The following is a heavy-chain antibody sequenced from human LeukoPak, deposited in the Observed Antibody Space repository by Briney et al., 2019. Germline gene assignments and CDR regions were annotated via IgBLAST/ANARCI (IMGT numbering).Heavy chain of an antibody. CDR2: IYYSGST. J-gene: IGHJ4*02. CDR1: GGSISSSIYY. D-gene: IGHD3-10*01. Sequence: SETLSLTCTVSGGSISSSIYYWGWIRQPPGKGLEWIGSIYYSGSTHYNPSLKSRVTISIDTSKNQFSLKLSSVTAADTAVYYCARLLYYYGSGSYGFDYWGQGTLVTVSS. CDR3: ARLLYYYGSGSYGFDY. V-gene: IGHV4-39*01.